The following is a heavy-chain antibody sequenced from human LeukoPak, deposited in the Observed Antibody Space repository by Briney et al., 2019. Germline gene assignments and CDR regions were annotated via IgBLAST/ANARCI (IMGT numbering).Heavy chain of an antibody. CDR2: IRYDGSRK. Sequence: PGGSLRLSCAASGFIFSSYGMHWVRQAPDKGLEWVAFIRYDGSRKYYADSVKGRFTISRDNSKNTLYLQMNSLRAEDTAMYYCAKVSLNMENDAFDIWGQGTMVSVSS. CDR1: GFIFSSYG. V-gene: IGHV3-30*02. D-gene: IGHD2/OR15-2a*01. CDR3: AKVSLNMENDAFDI. J-gene: IGHJ3*02.